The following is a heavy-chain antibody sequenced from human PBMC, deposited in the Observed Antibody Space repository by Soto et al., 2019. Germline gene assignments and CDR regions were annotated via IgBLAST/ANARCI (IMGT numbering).Heavy chain of an antibody. Sequence: QVQLVQSGAEVRKPGSSVRVSCKASGGSFNRHTISWVRQAPGQGLEWMGGIIPIFGTANHAQKFHGRVTIIADESTSTVYMELSSLRSDDTAIYYCERGWGYDSTDYYYAYWGQGTLVIVSS. D-gene: IGHD3-22*01. J-gene: IGHJ4*02. CDR3: ERGWGYDSTDYYYAY. CDR1: GGSFNRHT. CDR2: IIPIFGTA. V-gene: IGHV1-69*01.